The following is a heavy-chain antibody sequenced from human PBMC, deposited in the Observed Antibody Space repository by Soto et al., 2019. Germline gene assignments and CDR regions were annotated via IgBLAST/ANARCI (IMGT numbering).Heavy chain of an antibody. CDR2: IYYSGST. J-gene: IGHJ6*02. CDR1: GGSISTYY. D-gene: IGHD5-12*01. V-gene: IGHV4-59*01. CDR3: ARSGDGYNYYYYYGMDV. Sequence: PSETLSLTCTVSGGSISTYYWSWIRQPPGKGLEWIGYIYYSGSTNYNPSLKSRVTISVDTSKNQFSLKLSSVTAADTAVYYCARSGDGYNYYYYYGMDVWGQGTKVTAP.